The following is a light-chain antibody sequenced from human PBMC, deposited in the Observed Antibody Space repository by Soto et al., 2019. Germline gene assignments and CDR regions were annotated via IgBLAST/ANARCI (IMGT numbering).Light chain of an antibody. V-gene: IGKV3D-20*01. Sequence: EVVLTQSPATLSLSPGERATLSCGASQTVSSNYLAWYQQKPGLAPRLLIYDASTRATGIPHRFRGSESGTDFTLPISRLEPEDVAVYYYQQYGDSPRGTFGGGTKVEIK. J-gene: IGKJ4*01. CDR2: DAS. CDR1: QTVSSNY. CDR3: QQYGDSPRGT.